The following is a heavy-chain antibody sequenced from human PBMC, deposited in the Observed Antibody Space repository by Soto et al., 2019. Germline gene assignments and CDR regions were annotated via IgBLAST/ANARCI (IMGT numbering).Heavy chain of an antibody. CDR1: GFTFSSYA. D-gene: IGHD4-17*01. Sequence: QVQLVESGGGVVQPGRSLRLSCAASGFTFSSYAMHWVRQAPGKGLEWVAVISYDGSNKYYADSVKGRFTISRYNSKNTLYLQMNSLRAEDTAVYYCARDPSLPPTVTTYWFDPWGQGTLVTVSS. CDR2: ISYDGSNK. V-gene: IGHV3-30-3*01. J-gene: IGHJ5*02. CDR3: ARDPSLPPTVTTYWFDP.